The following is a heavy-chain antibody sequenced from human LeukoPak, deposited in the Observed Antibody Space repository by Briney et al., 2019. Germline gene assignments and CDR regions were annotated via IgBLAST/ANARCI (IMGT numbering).Heavy chain of an antibody. CDR1: GFTFSSSS. CDR3: AKEASRGSSFAYTPIEKPYYLDY. V-gene: IGHV3-48*02. J-gene: IGHJ4*02. CDR2: ISSSSNTI. Sequence: GGSLRLSCAASGFTFSSSSMNWVRQAPGKGLEWVSCISSSSNTIYYADSVKGRFTISRDNAKDSLYLQMNRLRDEDTAVYYCAKEASRGSSFAYTPIEKPYYLDYWGQGTLVTVSS. D-gene: IGHD5-18*01.